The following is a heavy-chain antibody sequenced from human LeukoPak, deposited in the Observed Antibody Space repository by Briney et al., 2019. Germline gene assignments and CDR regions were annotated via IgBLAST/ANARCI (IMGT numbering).Heavy chain of an antibody. D-gene: IGHD3-3*01. CDR1: GGTFSSYA. J-gene: IGHJ3*02. Sequence: SVKVSCKASGGTFSSYAISWVRQAPGQGLEWMGRIIPILGIANYAQKFQGRVTITADKSTSTAYMELSSLRSEDTAVYYCARLGQTKNYDFWSGYYKGDAFDIWGQGTMVTVSS. CDR3: ARLGQTKNYDFWSGYYKGDAFDI. V-gene: IGHV1-69*04. CDR2: IIPILGIA.